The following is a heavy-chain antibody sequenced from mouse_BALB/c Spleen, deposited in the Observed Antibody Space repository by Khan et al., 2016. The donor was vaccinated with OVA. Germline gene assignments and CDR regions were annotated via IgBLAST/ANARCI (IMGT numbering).Heavy chain of an antibody. V-gene: IGHV5-6*01. D-gene: IGHD4-1*01. Sequence: EVQLVESGGDLVKPGGSLKLSCAASGFTFSSYGMSWVRPTPDKRLEWVATISSAGDYTYYPENVKGRLTISRHNAKNTLYLQMSSQKSEDTAMFYCASHLTGSCAYGGQGTRVTESA. J-gene: IGHJ3*01. CDR1: GFTFSSYG. CDR2: ISSAGDYT. CDR3: ASHLTGSCAY.